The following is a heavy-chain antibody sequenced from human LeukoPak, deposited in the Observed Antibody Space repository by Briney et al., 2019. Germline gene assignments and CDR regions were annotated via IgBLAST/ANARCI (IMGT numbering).Heavy chain of an antibody. CDR1: GFTFSSYT. CDR2: ISSTSTYM. CDR3: ARELVLDY. Sequence: GGSPRLSCAASGFTFSSYTMNWVRQAPGKGLEWVSSISSTSTYMYYPDSVKGRFTISRDNAKNSLYLQMNSLRAEDTAIYYCARELVLDYWGQGTLVTVSS. J-gene: IGHJ4*02. V-gene: IGHV3-21*01. D-gene: IGHD3-3*02.